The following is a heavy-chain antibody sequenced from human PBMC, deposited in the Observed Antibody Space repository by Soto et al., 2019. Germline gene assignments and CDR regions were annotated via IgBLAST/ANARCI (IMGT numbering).Heavy chain of an antibody. D-gene: IGHD3-3*01. CDR3: ARVQPLQQYYDFWSDDAFDI. Sequence: GGSLRLSCAASGFTFSSYWMSWVRQAPGKGLEWVANIKQDGSEKYYVDSVKGRFTISRDNAKNSLYLQMNSLRAEDTAVYYWARVQPLQQYYDFWSDDAFDIWGQGTMVTVSS. J-gene: IGHJ3*02. CDR2: IKQDGSEK. CDR1: GFTFSSYW. V-gene: IGHV3-7*01.